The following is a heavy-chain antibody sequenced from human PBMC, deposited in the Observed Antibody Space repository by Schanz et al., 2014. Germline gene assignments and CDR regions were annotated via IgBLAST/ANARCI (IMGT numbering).Heavy chain of an antibody. V-gene: IGHV3-74*01. Sequence: EVQLVESGGGVVHPGGSLRLSCAASGFTFSSYWMHRVRQAPGKGLVWVSRIQSDGSITTYADSVKGRFAISRDNAKNTLYLQMNSLGVEDTAVYYCARATYYHVSGSYYGNFDSWGQGTLVTVSS. D-gene: IGHD3-10*01. J-gene: IGHJ4*02. CDR1: GFTFSSYW. CDR2: IQSDGSIT. CDR3: ARATYYHVSGSYYGNFDS.